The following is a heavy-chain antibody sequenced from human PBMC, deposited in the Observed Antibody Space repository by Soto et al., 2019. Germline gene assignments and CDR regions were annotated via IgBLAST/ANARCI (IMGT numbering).Heavy chain of an antibody. J-gene: IGHJ6*02. CDR3: ASGITMVRGGHYYYYGMDV. D-gene: IGHD3-10*01. CDR1: GGSISSSSYY. V-gene: IGHV4-39*01. Sequence: SETLSLTCTVSGGSISSSSYYWGWIRQPPGKGLEWIGSIYYSGSTYYNPSLKSRVTISVDTSKNQFSLKLSSVTAADTAVYYCASGITMVRGGHYYYYGMDVWGQGTTVTVSS. CDR2: IYYSGST.